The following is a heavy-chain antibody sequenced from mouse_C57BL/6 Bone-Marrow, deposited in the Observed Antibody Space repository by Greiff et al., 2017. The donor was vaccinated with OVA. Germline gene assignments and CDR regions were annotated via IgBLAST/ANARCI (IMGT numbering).Heavy chain of an antibody. CDR3: ASSYYGSSHFAD. J-gene: IGHJ3*01. Sequence: VQLQQSGAELVKPGASVKLSCTASGFNFKDYYMPWVKQRTEQGLEWIGRIDPEDGDTKYAQKVQGKATISADTSSNTAYLQLSSLTSEDTAVYYCASSYYGSSHFADWGKGTLVTVSA. D-gene: IGHD1-1*01. V-gene: IGHV14-2*01. CDR1: GFNFKDYY. CDR2: IDPEDGDT.